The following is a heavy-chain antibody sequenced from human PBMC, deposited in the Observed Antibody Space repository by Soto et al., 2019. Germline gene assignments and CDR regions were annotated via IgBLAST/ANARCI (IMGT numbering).Heavy chain of an antibody. CDR3: ASSQKGYNWNYFDH. CDR1: GGSISGSYYY. CDR2: VFYTGFT. J-gene: IGHJ4*02. D-gene: IGHD1-20*01. Sequence: SETLSLTCAVSGGSISGSYYYWGWLRQSPGRGPVWIGSVFYTGFTSYNPSLESRVSVSVDTSKNQFSLKVSAVTAADTAVYYCASSQKGYNWNYFDHWGQGALVTVSS. V-gene: IGHV4-39*01.